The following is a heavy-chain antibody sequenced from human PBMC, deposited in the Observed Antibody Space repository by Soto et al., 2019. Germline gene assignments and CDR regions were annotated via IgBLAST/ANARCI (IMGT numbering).Heavy chain of an antibody. CDR3: AKDVKKLRFLSFGARRDYYYYSMDV. D-gene: IGHD3-3*01. Sequence: ETLSLTCTVSGGSISSGGYYWSWIRQHPGKGLEWVSAISGSGGSTYYADSVKGRFTISRDNSKNTLYLQMNSLRAEDTAVYYCAKDVKKLRFLSFGARRDYYYYSMDVWGQGTTVTVSS. J-gene: IGHJ6*02. CDR1: GGSISSGGYY. V-gene: IGHV3-23*01. CDR2: ISGSGGST.